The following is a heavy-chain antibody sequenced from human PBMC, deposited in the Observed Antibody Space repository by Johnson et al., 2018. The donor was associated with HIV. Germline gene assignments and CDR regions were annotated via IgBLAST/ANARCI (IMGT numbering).Heavy chain of an antibody. D-gene: IGHD3-9*01. CDR2: IYSGGST. J-gene: IGHJ3*02. CDR1: GFTVSSNY. Sequence: EVQLVESGGGLVQPGGSLRLSCAASGFTVSSNYMSWVRQAPGKGLEWVSVIYSGGSTYYADSVKGRFTISRDKAKNSLYLQMKSLRAEDTALYYCARHYDILTDPDAFDIWGPGTMVTVSS. V-gene: IGHV3-66*04. CDR3: ARHYDILTDPDAFDI.